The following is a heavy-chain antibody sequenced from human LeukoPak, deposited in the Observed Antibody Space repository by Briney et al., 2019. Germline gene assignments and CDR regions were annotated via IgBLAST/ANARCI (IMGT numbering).Heavy chain of an antibody. CDR2: INPNSGGT. Sequence: ASVKVSCKASGYTFTGYYMHWVRQAPGQGLEWMGWINPNSGGTNYAQKFQGRVTMTRDTSISTAYMELSRLRSDDTAVYYCAGNTAVAGSPQSLPSLDVWGKGTTVTVSS. CDR1: GYTFTGYY. V-gene: IGHV1-2*02. CDR3: AGNTAVAGSPQSLPSLDV. D-gene: IGHD6-19*01. J-gene: IGHJ6*04.